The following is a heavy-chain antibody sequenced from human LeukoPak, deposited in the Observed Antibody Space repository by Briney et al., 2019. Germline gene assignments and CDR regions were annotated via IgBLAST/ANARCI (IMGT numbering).Heavy chain of an antibody. CDR1: GGSLSVYY. CDR3: ARGEIAARPLYFDY. CDR2: INHSGST. Sequence: PSETLSLTCALYGGSLSVYYGSWIPQPPGKGLEGIGEINHSGSTNYHPSLKSRVTISVDQSKNQFSLKLSSVTAADTAVYYCARGEIAARPLYFDYWGQGTLVTVSS. V-gene: IGHV4-34*01. J-gene: IGHJ4*02. D-gene: IGHD6-6*01.